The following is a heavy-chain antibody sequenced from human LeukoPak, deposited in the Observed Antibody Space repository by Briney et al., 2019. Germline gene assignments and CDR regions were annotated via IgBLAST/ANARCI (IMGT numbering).Heavy chain of an antibody. V-gene: IGHV3-74*01. J-gene: IGHJ4*02. D-gene: IGHD1-20*01. Sequence: GGSLRLSCAASGFTFSNYMMHWVRQAPGKGLVRVSRIKSDGITITYADSVKGRFTISRDNAKNTLYLQMNSLRAEDTAVYYCLRDLNWSLDQWGQGTLVTVSS. CDR3: LRDLNWSLDQ. CDR1: GFTFSNYM. CDR2: IKSDGITI.